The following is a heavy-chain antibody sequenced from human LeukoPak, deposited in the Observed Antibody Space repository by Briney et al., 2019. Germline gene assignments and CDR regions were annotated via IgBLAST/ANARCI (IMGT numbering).Heavy chain of an antibody. CDR2: ISSSGSTI. V-gene: IGHV3-11*01. CDR3: ARDLGSSGWYSWFDP. D-gene: IGHD6-19*01. J-gene: IGHJ5*02. CDR1: GFTFSDYY. Sequence: PGGSLRLSCAASGFTFSDYYMSWIRQAPGKGLEWVSYISSSGSTIYYADSVKGRFTISRDNAKNSLYLQMNSLRADDTAVYYCARDLGSSGWYSWFDPWGQGTLVTVSS.